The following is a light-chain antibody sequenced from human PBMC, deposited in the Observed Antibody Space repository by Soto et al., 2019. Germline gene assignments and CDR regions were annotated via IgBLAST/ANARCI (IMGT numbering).Light chain of an antibody. CDR3: HQYATSPLT. Sequence: EIVLRQSPGTLSLSPGESTTLSCRASQSVGRNFLAWYQQKPGRAPRLLIHGASNRATGIPDRFSGSGSETDFTLTISRLEPEDFAVYYCHQYATSPLTFGGETKVEIK. CDR2: GAS. J-gene: IGKJ4*01. V-gene: IGKV3-20*01. CDR1: QSVGRNF.